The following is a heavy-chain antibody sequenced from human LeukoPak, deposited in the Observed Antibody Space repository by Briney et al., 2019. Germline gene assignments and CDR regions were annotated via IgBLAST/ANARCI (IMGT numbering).Heavy chain of an antibody. D-gene: IGHD2-2*01. CDR2: ISSSSSYI. CDR3: ARLYCSSTSCYSIDYYYGMDV. V-gene: IGHV3-21*01. J-gene: IGHJ6*02. Sequence: PGGSLRLSCAASGFTFSSYSMNWVRQAPGKGLEWVSSISSSSSYIYYADSVKGRFTISRDNAKNSLYLQMNSLRAEDTAVCYCARLYCSSTSCYSIDYYYGMDVWGQGTTVTVSS. CDR1: GFTFSSYS.